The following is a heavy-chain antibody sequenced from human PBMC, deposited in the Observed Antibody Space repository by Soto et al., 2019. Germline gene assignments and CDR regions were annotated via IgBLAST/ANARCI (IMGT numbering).Heavy chain of an antibody. Sequence: QLQLQESGSGLVKPSQTLSLTCAVSGGSISSGGYSWSWIRQPPGKGLEWIGYIYHSGSTYYNPSLTSRVPISVDTSKNQFSLKLSSVTAADTAVYYCARAGGLGAVAVDYWGQGTLVTVSS. CDR3: ARAGGLGAVAVDY. V-gene: IGHV4-30-2*01. J-gene: IGHJ4*02. CDR1: GGSISSGGYS. CDR2: IYHSGST. D-gene: IGHD6-19*01.